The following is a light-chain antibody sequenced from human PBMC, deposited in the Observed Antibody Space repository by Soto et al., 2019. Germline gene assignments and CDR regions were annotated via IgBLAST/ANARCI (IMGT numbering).Light chain of an antibody. J-gene: IGKJ4*01. V-gene: IGKV1-39*01. Sequence: DIRMTQSPSSLSASVGDRVTITCRASQSVTTYLNWYQQKPGKAPKLLIYVASSLQSGVPSRFSGSGSVTDFALTISSLQPEDSATYFCQQTYSIPPLSFGGGTKVEIK. CDR3: QQTYSIPPLS. CDR1: QSVTTY. CDR2: VAS.